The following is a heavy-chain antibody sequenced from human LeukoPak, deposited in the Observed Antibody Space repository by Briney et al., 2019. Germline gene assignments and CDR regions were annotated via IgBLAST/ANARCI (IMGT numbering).Heavy chain of an antibody. CDR1: GGSISSGTYY. D-gene: IGHD2-15*01. CDR2: IYTSGST. V-gene: IGHV4-61*02. J-gene: IGHJ4*02. Sequence: SETLSLTCSVSGGSISSGTYYWSWIRQPAGKGLEWIGRIYTSGSTKYNPSLKSRVTISVDTSKNQFSLRLSSVTAADTAVYYCARDGTDIVVVVAATHFDYWGQGTLVTVSS. CDR3: ARDGTDIVVVVAATHFDY.